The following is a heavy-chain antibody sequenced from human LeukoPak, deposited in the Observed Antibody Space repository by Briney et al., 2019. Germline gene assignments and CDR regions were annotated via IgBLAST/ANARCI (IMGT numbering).Heavy chain of an antibody. D-gene: IGHD1-7*01. CDR1: GFTFSSYS. J-gene: IGHJ4*02. CDR2: ISSSSSYI. Sequence: PGGSLRLSCAASGFTFSSYSMNWVRQAPGKGLEWVSSISSSSSYIYYADSVKGRFTISRDNAKNSLYLQMNSLRAEDTAVYYCARGLELSENFDYWGQGTLVTVSS. CDR3: ARGLELSENFDY. V-gene: IGHV3-21*01.